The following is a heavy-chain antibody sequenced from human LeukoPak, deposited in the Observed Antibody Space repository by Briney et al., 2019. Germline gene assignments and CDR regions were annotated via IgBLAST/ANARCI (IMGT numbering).Heavy chain of an antibody. CDR3: ARLLGGYDSTGYYQYWYFDL. J-gene: IGHJ2*01. V-gene: IGHV4-4*07. CDR2: VYSSGST. D-gene: IGHD3-22*01. Sequence: SETLSLTSTVSGGSISGYYWTWIRQPAGKGLEWIGHVYSSGSTNCNASLKSRVTMSVDTSKNQFSLQLTSLTAADTAVYYCARLLGGYDSTGYYQYWYFDLWGRGTLVTVSS. CDR1: GGSISGYY.